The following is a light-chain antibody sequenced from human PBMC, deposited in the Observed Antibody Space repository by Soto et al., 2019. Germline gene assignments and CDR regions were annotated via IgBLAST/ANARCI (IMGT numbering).Light chain of an antibody. CDR2: AAS. Sequence: DIQMTQSPSSLPASVGDRVTITCRASQSISSYLNWYQQKPGKAPKLLIYAASSLQSGVPSRFSGSGSGTDFALTINSLQPEDFATIYCQQTYSTPWTFGQGTKVDIK. CDR1: QSISSY. J-gene: IGKJ1*01. CDR3: QQTYSTPWT. V-gene: IGKV1-39*01.